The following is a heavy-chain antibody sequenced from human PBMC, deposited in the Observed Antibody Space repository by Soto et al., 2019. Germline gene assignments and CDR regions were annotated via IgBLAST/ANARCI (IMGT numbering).Heavy chain of an antibody. CDR2: INHSGST. D-gene: IGHD5-12*01. CDR1: GGSFSVYY. J-gene: IGHJ6*02. V-gene: IGHV4-34*01. CDR3: ARQWLQLDYYYGMDV. Sequence: SETLSLTCAVYGGSFSVYYWSWIRQPPGKGLEWIGEINHSGSTNYNPSLKSRVTISVDTSKNQFSLKVTSVTAADTAVYYCARQWLQLDYYYGMDVWGQGTTVTVSS.